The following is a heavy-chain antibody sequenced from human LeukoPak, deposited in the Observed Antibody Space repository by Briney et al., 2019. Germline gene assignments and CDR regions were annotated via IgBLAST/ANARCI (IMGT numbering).Heavy chain of an antibody. CDR2: ISSSGGST. J-gene: IGHJ4*02. D-gene: IGHD3-10*01. CDR3: AKDMSVRDDDYFDY. CDR1: GFTFSRRA. V-gene: IGHV3-23*01. Sequence: GPLRLSCAASGFTFSRRAMSWVRQAPGKGLEWVSAISSSGGSTYYADSVKGRFTISRDNAKNSLYLQMNSLRAEDTALYYCAKDMSVRDDDYFDYWGQGTLVTVSS.